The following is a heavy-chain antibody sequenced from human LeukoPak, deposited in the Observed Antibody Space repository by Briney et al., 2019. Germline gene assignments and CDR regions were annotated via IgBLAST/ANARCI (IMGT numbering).Heavy chain of an antibody. V-gene: IGHV3-7*03. CDR1: IFTFSTYW. Sequence: QSGGSLRLSCAASIFTFSTYWMSWVRQAPGKGLEWVANIKQDGSEKYYVDSVKGRFTISRDNAKNSLYLQMNSLRAEDTAVYYCARDVVGSSWYTEYFQHWGQGTLLTVSS. D-gene: IGHD6-13*01. CDR3: ARDVVGSSWYTEYFQH. CDR2: IKQDGSEK. J-gene: IGHJ1*01.